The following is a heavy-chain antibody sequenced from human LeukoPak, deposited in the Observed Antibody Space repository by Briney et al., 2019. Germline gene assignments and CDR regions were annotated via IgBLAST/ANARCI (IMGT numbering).Heavy chain of an antibody. J-gene: IGHJ4*02. D-gene: IGHD6-13*01. CDR2: ISAYNGNT. CDR1: GYTFTSYG. V-gene: IGHV1-18*01. Sequence: ASVKVSCKASGYTFTSYGISWVRQAPGQGLEWVGWISAYNGNTNYAQKLQGRVAMTTDTSTSTAYMELRSLRSDDTAVYYCARGLKAHLGSLIAALWYFDYWGQGTLVTVSS. CDR3: ARGLKAHLGSLIAALWYFDY.